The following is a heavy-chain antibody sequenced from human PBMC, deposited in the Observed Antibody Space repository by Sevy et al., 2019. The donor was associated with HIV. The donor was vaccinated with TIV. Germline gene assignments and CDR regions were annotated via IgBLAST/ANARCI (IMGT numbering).Heavy chain of an antibody. CDR1: GFTFRNFG. Sequence: GGSLRLSCTASGFTFRNFGMHWVRQVPGKGLEWVTFIRYDGSDKNYAASVKGRFTISRDDSKNTLYLQMDSLRAEDTAIYYCAKDLAGPGRRYFDYWGQGTLVTVSS. D-gene: IGHD6-13*01. V-gene: IGHV3-30*02. CDR3: AKDLAGPGRRYFDY. J-gene: IGHJ4*02. CDR2: IRYDGSDK.